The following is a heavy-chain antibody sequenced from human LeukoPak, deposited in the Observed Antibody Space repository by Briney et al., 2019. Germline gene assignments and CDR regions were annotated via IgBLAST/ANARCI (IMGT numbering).Heavy chain of an antibody. CDR3: ASSYCSSTSCLQTLLY. CDR2: IYPGDSDT. Sequence: GESLKISCKGSGYSFTSYWIGWVRQMPGKGLEWMGIIYPGDSDTRYSPFFQGQVTISADKSISTAYLQWSSLKASDTAMYYCASSYCSSTSCLQTLLYWGQGTLVTVSS. J-gene: IGHJ4*02. V-gene: IGHV5-51*01. D-gene: IGHD2-2*01. CDR1: GYSFTSYW.